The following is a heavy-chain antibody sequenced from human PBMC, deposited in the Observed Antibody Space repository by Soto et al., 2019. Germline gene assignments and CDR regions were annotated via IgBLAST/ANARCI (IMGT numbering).Heavy chain of an antibody. J-gene: IGHJ6*02. CDR3: ATKVRVKNSCYYGMDT. CDR1: GFAFNTSG. CDR2: ISYDGNTQ. V-gene: IGHV3-30*03. Sequence: QVQLVESGGGVVQPGRSLRLSCEVSGFAFNTSGMYWVRQSPGRGLEWVAVISYDGNTQYYAESLKGRFTISRDNSKNTLFLNMDRLRSEDTAVYYCATKVRVKNSCYYGMDTWGQGTLVTVSS. D-gene: IGHD2-21*01.